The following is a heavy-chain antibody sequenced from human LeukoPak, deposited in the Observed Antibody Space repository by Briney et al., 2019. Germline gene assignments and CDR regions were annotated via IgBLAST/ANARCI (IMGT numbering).Heavy chain of an antibody. CDR2: IYYSGST. CDR1: GGSISSSSYY. D-gene: IGHD6-25*01. V-gene: IGHV4-39*01. Sequence: SETLSLTCTVSGGSISSSSYYWGWIRQPPGKGLEWIGSIYYSGSTYYNPSLKSRVTISVDTSKNQFSLKLSSVTAADTAVYYCARQPLSATPFDYWGQGTLVTVSS. CDR3: ARQPLSATPFDY. J-gene: IGHJ4*02.